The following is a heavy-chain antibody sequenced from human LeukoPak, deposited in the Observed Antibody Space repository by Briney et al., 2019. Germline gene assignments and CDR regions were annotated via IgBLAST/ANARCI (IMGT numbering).Heavy chain of an antibody. V-gene: IGHV3-30*18. Sequence: GGSLRLSCAASGFTFSSYGMHWVRQAPGKGLEWVAVRSYDGSNKYYADSVKGRFTISRDNSKNTLYLQMNSLRAEDTAVYYCAKEVEYQLLQYYYYGMDVWGKGTTVTVSS. CDR1: GFTFSSYG. J-gene: IGHJ6*04. CDR2: RSYDGSNK. D-gene: IGHD2-2*01. CDR3: AKEVEYQLLQYYYYGMDV.